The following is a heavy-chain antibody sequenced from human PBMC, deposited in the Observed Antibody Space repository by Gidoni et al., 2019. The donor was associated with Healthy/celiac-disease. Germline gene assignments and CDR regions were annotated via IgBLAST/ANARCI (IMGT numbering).Heavy chain of an antibody. CDR1: GGSFSGYY. D-gene: IGHD4-17*01. CDR2: INHSGST. Sequence: QVQLQQWGAGLLKPSETLSLTCAVYGGSFSGYYWSWIRQPPGKGLEWIGEINHSGSTNYNPSLKSRVTISVDTSKNQFSLKPSSVTAADTAVYYCARGSTTVALDYWGQGTLVTVSS. V-gene: IGHV4-34*01. J-gene: IGHJ4*02. CDR3: ARGSTTVALDY.